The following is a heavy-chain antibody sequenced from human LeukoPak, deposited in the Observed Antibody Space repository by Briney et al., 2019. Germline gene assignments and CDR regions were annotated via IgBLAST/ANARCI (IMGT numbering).Heavy chain of an antibody. CDR3: ARDYYDSSGYNLGY. CDR1: GFTFSSYG. CDR2: IWYDGSNK. J-gene: IGHJ4*02. V-gene: IGHV3-33*01. Sequence: GGSLRLSCAASGFTFSSYGMHWVRQAPGKGLEWVAVIWYDGSNKYYADSVKGRFTISRDNSKNTLYLQMNSLRAEDTAVYYCARDYYDSSGYNLGYWGQGTLVTVSS. D-gene: IGHD3-22*01.